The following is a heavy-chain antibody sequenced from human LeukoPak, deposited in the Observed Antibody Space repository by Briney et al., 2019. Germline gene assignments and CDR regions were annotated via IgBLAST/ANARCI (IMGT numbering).Heavy chain of an antibody. CDR3: ARDAYYGSGTLDDYYYYYGMDV. CDR1: GFTFSSYA. V-gene: IGHV3-30*04. J-gene: IGHJ6*02. CDR2: ISYDGSNK. Sequence: PGRSLRLSCAASGFTFSSYAMHWVRQAPGKGLEWVAVISYDGSNKYYADSVKGRFTISRDNSKNTLYLQMNSLRAEDKAVYYCARDAYYGSGTLDDYYYYYGMDVWGQGTTVTVSS. D-gene: IGHD3-10*01.